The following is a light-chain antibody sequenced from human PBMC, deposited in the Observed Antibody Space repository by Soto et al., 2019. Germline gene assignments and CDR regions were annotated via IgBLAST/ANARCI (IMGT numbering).Light chain of an antibody. CDR3: QVANNFPLT. J-gene: IGKJ4*01. CDR2: TAS. Sequence: DIQITQSPSSVSASVGDTVTITCRASQDISRWLAWYQQKPGKAPNLLIFTASKLQSGVPSRFSGSGSGTDFTLTITNLQPEDSATYYCQVANNFPLTFGGGTKVEIK. V-gene: IGKV1-12*01. CDR1: QDISRW.